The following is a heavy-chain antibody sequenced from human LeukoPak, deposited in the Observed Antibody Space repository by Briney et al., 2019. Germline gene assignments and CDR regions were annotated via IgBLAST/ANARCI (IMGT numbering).Heavy chain of an antibody. J-gene: IGHJ6*03. D-gene: IGHD3-3*01. CDR1: GGTFSSYA. Sequence: SVKVSCKASGGTFSSYAISWVRQAPGQGLEWMGGIIPIFGTVNYAQKFQGRVTITADKSTSTAYMELSSLRSEDTAVYYCARSLFRFLEWSYRSYYYYYMDVWGKGTTVTVSS. CDR3: ARSLFRFLEWSYRSYYYYYMDV. V-gene: IGHV1-69*06. CDR2: IIPIFGTV.